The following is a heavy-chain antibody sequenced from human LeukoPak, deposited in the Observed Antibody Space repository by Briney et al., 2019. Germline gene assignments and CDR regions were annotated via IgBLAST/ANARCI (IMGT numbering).Heavy chain of an antibody. V-gene: IGHV4-39*01. CDR1: GGSISSSSYY. Sequence: SETLSLTCTVSGGSISSSSYYWGWIRQPPGKGLEWIGSIYYSGSTYYNPSLKSRVTISVDTSKNQFSLKLSSVTAADTAVYYCARPGYSSGWYGSVFDIWGQGTMVTVSS. J-gene: IGHJ3*02. D-gene: IGHD6-19*01. CDR3: ARPGYSSGWYGSVFDI. CDR2: IYYSGST.